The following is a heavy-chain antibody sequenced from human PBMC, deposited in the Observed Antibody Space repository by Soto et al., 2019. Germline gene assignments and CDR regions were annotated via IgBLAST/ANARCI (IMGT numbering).Heavy chain of an antibody. Sequence: GASVKVSCKASGYTFSSFGIIWVRQAPGQGLEWMGWISAYNGNTNYAQKFQGRVTMTTDTSTSSAYMELRSLRSDDTAVYYCARPLDYYYAMDAWGQGTTVTVSS. CDR1: GYTFSSFG. V-gene: IGHV1-18*01. CDR3: ARPLDYYYAMDA. CDR2: ISAYNGNT. J-gene: IGHJ6*02.